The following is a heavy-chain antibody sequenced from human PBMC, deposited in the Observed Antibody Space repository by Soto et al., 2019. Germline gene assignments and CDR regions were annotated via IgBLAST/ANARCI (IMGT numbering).Heavy chain of an antibody. CDR1: GFTFSSYA. V-gene: IGHV3-30-3*01. D-gene: IGHD6-19*01. J-gene: IGHJ6*02. Sequence: QVQLVESGGGVVQPGRSLRLSCAASGFTFSSYAMHWVRQAPGKGLEWVAVISYDGSNKYYADSVKGRFTISRDNSKNTQYQQMNSRRAEDTAVYYCARDKGREWLVVRFYYYYYGMDVWGQGTTVTVSS. CDR3: ARDKGREWLVVRFYYYYYGMDV. CDR2: ISYDGSNK.